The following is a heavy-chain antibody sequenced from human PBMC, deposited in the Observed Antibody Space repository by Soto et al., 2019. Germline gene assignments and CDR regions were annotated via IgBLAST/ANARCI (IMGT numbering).Heavy chain of an antibody. CDR2: IYWNDDK. V-gene: IGHV2-5*01. CDR1: GFSLSTSGVG. J-gene: IGHJ5*02. CDR3: AHIGVGLSEVPAAIIDWCDP. Sequence: QITLKESGPTLVKPTQPLTLTCTFSGFSLSTSGVGVGWIRQPPGKALEWLALIYWNDDKRYSPSLKSRLTTTKDNSKNRVVLTMTNMDPVDTATYYCAHIGVGLSEVPAAIIDWCDPWGQGTLVTVSS. D-gene: IGHD2-2*01.